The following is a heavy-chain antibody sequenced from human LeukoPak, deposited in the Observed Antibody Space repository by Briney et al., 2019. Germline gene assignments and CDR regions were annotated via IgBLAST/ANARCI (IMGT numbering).Heavy chain of an antibody. D-gene: IGHD3-10*01. CDR2: INHSGST. J-gene: IGHJ4*02. CDR3: ARQRLKTRGFTMVRGVTGEFDY. Sequence: PSETLSLTCTVSGASISTNTYYWSWIRQPPGKGLEWIGEINHSGSTNYNPSLKSRVTISVDTSKNQFSLKLSSVTAADTAVYYCARQRLKTRGFTMVRGVTGEFDYWGQGTLVTVSS. CDR1: GASISTNTYY. V-gene: IGHV4-39*01.